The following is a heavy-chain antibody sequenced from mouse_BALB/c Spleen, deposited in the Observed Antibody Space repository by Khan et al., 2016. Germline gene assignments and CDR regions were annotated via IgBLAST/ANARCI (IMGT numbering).Heavy chain of an antibody. Sequence: QIQLVQSGPELKKPGETVKISCKASAYTFTDYSMHWVKQAPGKGLKWMGWINTETGEPTYADDFKGRFAFSLETSASTAYLQINNLKNEDTATYFCARGAMVTTGWYFDVWGAGTTATVSS. D-gene: IGHD2-2*01. CDR2: INTETGEP. V-gene: IGHV9-2-1*01. J-gene: IGHJ1*01. CDR1: AYTFTDYS. CDR3: ARGAMVTTGWYFDV.